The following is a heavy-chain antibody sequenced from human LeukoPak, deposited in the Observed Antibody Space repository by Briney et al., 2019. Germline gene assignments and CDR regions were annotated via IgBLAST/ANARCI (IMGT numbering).Heavy chain of an antibody. Sequence: ASVKVSCKASGYTFSTYGISWLRQAPGQGLEWMGWISAYNGNTNYAKNTQGRETMTDDTSTSTDYMELRSLRSDDTAVYYCARDLIVATNRPPVLEYWGQGTLVTVSS. D-gene: IGHD5-12*01. J-gene: IGHJ4*02. V-gene: IGHV1-18*01. CDR2: ISAYNGNT. CDR1: GYTFSTYG. CDR3: ARDLIVATNRPPVLEY.